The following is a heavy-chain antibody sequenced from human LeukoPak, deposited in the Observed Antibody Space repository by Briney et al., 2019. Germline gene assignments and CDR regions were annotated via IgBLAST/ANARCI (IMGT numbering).Heavy chain of an antibody. CDR3: AKDHGWTVRGVILAFDY. Sequence: PGGSLRLSCAASGFTFSSYAMSSVRQAPGKGLEWVSAISGSGGSSYYADSVKGRFTISRDNSKNTLYLQMNSLRAEDTAVYYCAKDHGWTVRGVILAFDYWGQGTLVTVSS. D-gene: IGHD3-10*01. J-gene: IGHJ4*02. V-gene: IGHV3-23*01. CDR2: ISGSGGSS. CDR1: GFTFSSYA.